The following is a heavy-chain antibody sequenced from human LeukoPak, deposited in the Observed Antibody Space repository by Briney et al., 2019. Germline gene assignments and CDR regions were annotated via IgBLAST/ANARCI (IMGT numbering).Heavy chain of an antibody. J-gene: IGHJ4*02. D-gene: IGHD3-22*01. V-gene: IGHV1-69*13. CDR3: ARGYYDSSGNFDY. Sequence: SVKVSCKASGGTFSSYAISWVRQAPGQGLEWMGGIIPIFGTANYAQKFQGRVTITADESTSTAYMELSSLRSEDTAVYYCARGYYDSSGNFDYWGQGTLVTVSS. CDR2: IIPIFGTA. CDR1: GGTFSSYA.